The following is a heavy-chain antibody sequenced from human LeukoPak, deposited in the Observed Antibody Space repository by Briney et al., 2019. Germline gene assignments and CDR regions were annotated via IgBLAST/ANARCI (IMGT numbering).Heavy chain of an antibody. V-gene: IGHV3-30*18. Sequence: GGSLRLSCAASGFTFSTYGMHWVRQAPGKGLEWVALIAFDGSYKYYADSVKGRFIISRDNSKNAVYLQMDSLKPEDTAMYYCAKDTSVNFPFRGYFDYWGQGTLVTVSS. D-gene: IGHD1-7*01. CDR1: GFTFSTYG. CDR2: IAFDGSYK. CDR3: AKDTSVNFPFRGYFDY. J-gene: IGHJ4*02.